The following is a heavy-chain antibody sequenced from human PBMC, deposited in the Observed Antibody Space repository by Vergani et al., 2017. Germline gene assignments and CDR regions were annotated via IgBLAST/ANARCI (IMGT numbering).Heavy chain of an antibody. CDR3: ARSGYCAHGVCYMTYYYYMDV. D-gene: IGHD2-8*01. J-gene: IGHJ6*03. CDR2: IWYDGSKE. CDR1: GFTFSSYA. V-gene: IGHV3-33*08. Sequence: VQLLESGGGLVQPGGSLRLSCAASGFTFSSYAMHWVRQAPGKGLEWVAFIWYDGSKEYYADSVKGRFTISRDNSKNTLYLQMNNLRAADTAVYYCARSGYCAHGVCYMTYYYYMDVWGKGTAVTVSS.